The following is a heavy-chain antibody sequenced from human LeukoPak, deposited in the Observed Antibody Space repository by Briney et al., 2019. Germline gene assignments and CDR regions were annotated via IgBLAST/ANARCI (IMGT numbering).Heavy chain of an antibody. Sequence: GGSLRLSCVASGFTFSSYAMHWVPQAPGKGLEWVAVISYDGSNKYYADSVKGRFTISRDNSKNTLYLQMNSLRAEDTAVYYCAREDDWGRGYFDYWGQGTLVTVSS. V-gene: IGHV3-30-3*01. CDR3: AREDDWGRGYFDY. CDR1: GFTFSSYA. CDR2: ISYDGSNK. J-gene: IGHJ4*02. D-gene: IGHD7-27*01.